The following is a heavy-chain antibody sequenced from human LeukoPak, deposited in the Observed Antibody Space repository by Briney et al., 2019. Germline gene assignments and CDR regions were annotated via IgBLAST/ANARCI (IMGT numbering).Heavy chain of an antibody. CDR2: IKSDGSDT. CDR1: GFTFSSYA. V-gene: IGHV3-74*01. J-gene: IGHJ4*02. CDR3: ARGYSSGLHFDY. Sequence: PGRSLRLSCAASGFTFSSYAMHWVRQVPGKGLVWVSRIKSDGSDTRYADSVKGRFTISRDNAKNTLYLQMNSLRAEDTAVYYCARGYSSGLHFDYWGQGTLVTVSS. D-gene: IGHD6-19*01.